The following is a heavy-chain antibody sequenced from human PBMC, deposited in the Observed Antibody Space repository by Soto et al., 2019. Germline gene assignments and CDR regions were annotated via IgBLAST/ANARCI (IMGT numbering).Heavy chain of an antibody. Sequence: EVQLVESGGGLVKPGGSLRLSCAASGFTFSNAWMSWVRQAPGKGLEWVGRIKSKTDGGTTDYAAPVKGRFTISSDDSTNTLYLQMNSLKTEDTAVYYCTTSSGFWSGYHWVDYWGQGTLVTVSS. CDR3: TTSSGFWSGYHWVDY. J-gene: IGHJ4*02. V-gene: IGHV3-15*01. D-gene: IGHD3-3*01. CDR2: IKSKTDGGTT. CDR1: GFTFSNAW.